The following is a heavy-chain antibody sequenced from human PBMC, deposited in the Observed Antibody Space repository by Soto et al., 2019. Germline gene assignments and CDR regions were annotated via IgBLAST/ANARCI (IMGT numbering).Heavy chain of an antibody. Sequence: GGSLRLSCAASGFTFSDDYMSWIRQAPGKGLEWVSYISSSVSTIYYADSVKGRFTISRDNAKNSLYLQMNSLRAEDTAVYYCARPITIFGGLVEVSYGMDVWGQGTKVTVSS. J-gene: IGHJ6*02. CDR3: ARPITIFGGLVEVSYGMDV. D-gene: IGHD3-3*01. V-gene: IGHV3-11*01. CDR2: ISSSVSTI. CDR1: GFTFSDDY.